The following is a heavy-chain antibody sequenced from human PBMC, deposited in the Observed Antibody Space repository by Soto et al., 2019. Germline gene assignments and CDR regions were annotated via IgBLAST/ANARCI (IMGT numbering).Heavy chain of an antibody. CDR3: SNGGWEMTTISS. CDR2: ISYDGSNK. Sequence: QLQLVESGGGVVQPGRSLRLSCAASGFTFSRYGMHWVRQAPGKGLEWVAVISYDGSNKYYADSVKGRFTISRDNSKNPPYLQMNSLRPDDTAVYYCSNGGWEMTTISSWGQGTLVTVSS. V-gene: IGHV3-30*18. CDR1: GFTFSRYG. D-gene: IGHD1-26*01. J-gene: IGHJ4*02.